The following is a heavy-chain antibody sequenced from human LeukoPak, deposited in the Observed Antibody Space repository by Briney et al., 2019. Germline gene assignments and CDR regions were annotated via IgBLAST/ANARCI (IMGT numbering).Heavy chain of an antibody. CDR1: GGSISSYY. V-gene: IGHV4-59*01. CDR2: IYYSGST. D-gene: IGHD4-11*01. Sequence: SETLSLTCTVSGGSISSYYWSWIRQPPGKGLEWIGYIYYSGSTNYNPSLKSRVTISVDTSKNQFSLKLSSVTAADTAVYYCARADYKLHFGYWGQGTLVTVSS. J-gene: IGHJ4*02. CDR3: ARADYKLHFGY.